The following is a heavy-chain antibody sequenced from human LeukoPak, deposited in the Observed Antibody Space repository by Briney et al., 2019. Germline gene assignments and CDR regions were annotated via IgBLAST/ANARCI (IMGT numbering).Heavy chain of an antibody. D-gene: IGHD2-2*01. CDR1: GGSFSGYY. CDR3: ASYPAAPAY. CDR2: IYYSGST. V-gene: IGHV4-59*01. J-gene: IGHJ4*02. Sequence: PSETLSLTCAVYGGSFSGYYWSWIRQPPGKGLEWIGYIYYSGSTNYNPSLKSRVTISVDTSKNQFSLKLSSVTAADTAVYYCASYPAAPAYWGQGTLVTVSS.